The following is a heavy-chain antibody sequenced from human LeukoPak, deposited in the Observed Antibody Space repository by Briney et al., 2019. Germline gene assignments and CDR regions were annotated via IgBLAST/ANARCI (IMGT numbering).Heavy chain of an antibody. CDR1: GFTFSTYG. J-gene: IGHJ4*02. D-gene: IGHD3-16*01. CDR3: ARIPLGGKSVHY. V-gene: IGHV3-33*01. Sequence: GGSLCFYCAASGFTFSTYGMHWVRQAPGKGLEWVAVIWYDGSNKYYADSVKGRFTISRDNSKNALYLQMNSLRAEDTAVYYCARIPLGGKSVHYWGQETLVTVSS. CDR2: IWYDGSNK.